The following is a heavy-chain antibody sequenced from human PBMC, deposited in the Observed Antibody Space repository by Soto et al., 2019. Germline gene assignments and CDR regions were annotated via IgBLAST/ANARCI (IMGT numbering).Heavy chain of an antibody. Sequence: EVQLVESGGGLVQPGGSLRLSCAASGFTFSSYWMHWVRQAPGKGLVWVSRINSDGSSPSYADSVKGRFTISRDNAKNTLYLQMNSLRAEDTAVYYCARDDLLTGYYYYYYGMDVWGQGTTVTVSS. CDR2: INSDGSSP. V-gene: IGHV3-74*01. CDR3: ARDDLLTGYYYYYYGMDV. CDR1: GFTFSSYW. J-gene: IGHJ6*02. D-gene: IGHD3-9*01.